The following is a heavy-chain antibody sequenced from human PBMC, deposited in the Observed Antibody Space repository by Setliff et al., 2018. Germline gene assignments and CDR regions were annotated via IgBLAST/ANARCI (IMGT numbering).Heavy chain of an antibody. CDR1: GESFDNHY. J-gene: IGHJ4*02. V-gene: IGHV4-34*01. CDR2: INHRGFT. CDR3: ARGRIAERPEAIDY. D-gene: IGHD6-6*01. Sequence: SATLSLTCAVYGESFDNHYWTWIRQPPGERLEWIGEINHRGFTDYKPSLKSRLTMSVDTSRNQFSLNLGSVTAADTGVYYCARGRIAERPEAIDYWGQGTPVTVSS.